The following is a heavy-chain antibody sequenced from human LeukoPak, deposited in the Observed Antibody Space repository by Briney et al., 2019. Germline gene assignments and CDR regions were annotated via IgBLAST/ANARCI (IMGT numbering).Heavy chain of an antibody. Sequence: SETLSLTCTVSGGSISSYYWGWIRQPPGRGLEWIGNIYYTGTTYYNPSLRSRVTISVDTSKNQFSLKLNSVTAADTAIYYCARDMTRDAFDIWGQGTMVTVSS. D-gene: IGHD2-15*01. V-gene: IGHV4-39*01. CDR2: IYYTGTT. J-gene: IGHJ3*02. CDR1: GGSISSYY. CDR3: ARDMTRDAFDI.